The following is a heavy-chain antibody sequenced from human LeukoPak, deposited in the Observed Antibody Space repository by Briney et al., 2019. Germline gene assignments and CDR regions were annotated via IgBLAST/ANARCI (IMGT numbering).Heavy chain of an antibody. CDR3: ARAPKFRGVIIQAEFDP. Sequence: SVKVSFKASGGPFSSYAISWVRPAPGQGLEWMGGIIPIFGTANYAQKFQGRVTITTDESTSTAYMELSSLRSEDTAVYYCARAPKFRGVIIQAEFDPWGQGTLVTVSS. CDR2: IIPIFGTA. V-gene: IGHV1-69*05. J-gene: IGHJ5*02. CDR1: GGPFSSYA. D-gene: IGHD3-10*01.